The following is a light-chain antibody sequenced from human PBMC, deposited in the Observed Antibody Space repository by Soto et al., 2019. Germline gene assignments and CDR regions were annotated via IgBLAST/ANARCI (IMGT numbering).Light chain of an antibody. Sequence: EIVMTQSPATLSVSPGERATLSCRASQSVSSNLAWYQQKPGQVPSLLIYGAFTRATGFPARFSGSGSGTEFTLTISSLQSEDFAVSYCQPYNNWPPTCGQGTKVEIK. CDR2: GAF. V-gene: IGKV3-15*01. J-gene: IGKJ1*01. CDR3: QPYNNWPPT. CDR1: QSVSSN.